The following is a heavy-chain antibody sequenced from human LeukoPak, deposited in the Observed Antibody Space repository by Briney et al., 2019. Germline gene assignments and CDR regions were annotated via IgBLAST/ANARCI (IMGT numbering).Heavy chain of an antibody. Sequence: SVTLSCKASGGTFSSYAISWVRLAPGQGLEWMGGIIPIFGTANYAQKFQGRVTITADESTSTAYMELSSLRSEDTAVYYCARARGGYYYDSSGYQYYFDYWGQGSLVTVSS. CDR3: ARARGGYYYDSSGYQYYFDY. J-gene: IGHJ4*02. D-gene: IGHD3-22*01. CDR1: GGTFSSYA. V-gene: IGHV1-69*13. CDR2: IIPIFGTA.